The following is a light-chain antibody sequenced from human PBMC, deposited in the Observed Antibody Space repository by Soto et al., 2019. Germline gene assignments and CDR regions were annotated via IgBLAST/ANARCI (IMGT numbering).Light chain of an antibody. CDR2: DAS. Sequence: EIVLTQSPATLSLSPGERATLSCRTSQSVDSYLAWYQQKVGQAPRLLIYDASNRATGITDRFSGSGSGTDFTLTISRLQPEDFAVYYCQLYGTSPKTFGQGTKVDIK. CDR3: QLYGTSPKT. J-gene: IGKJ1*01. V-gene: IGKV3-20*01. CDR1: QSVDSY.